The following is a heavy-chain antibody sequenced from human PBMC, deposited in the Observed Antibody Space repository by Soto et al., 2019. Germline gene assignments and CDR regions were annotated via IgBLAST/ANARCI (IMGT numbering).Heavy chain of an antibody. D-gene: IGHD3-3*01. CDR1: GGSISSSSYY. CDR2: IYYSGST. J-gene: IGHJ4*02. V-gene: IGHV4-39*01. Sequence: WETLSLTCTVSGGSISSSSYYWGWIRQPPGKGLEWIGSIYYSGSTYYNPSLKSRVTISVDTSKNQFSLKLSSVTAADTAVYYCERSPAGYDYSVDYWGQGTLVTVSS. CDR3: ERSPAGYDYSVDY.